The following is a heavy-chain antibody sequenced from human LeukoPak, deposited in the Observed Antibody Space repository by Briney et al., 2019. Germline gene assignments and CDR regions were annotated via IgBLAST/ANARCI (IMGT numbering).Heavy chain of an antibody. CDR1: GGSFSGYY. CDR3: ARDKIRGWEYNWFDP. D-gene: IGHD3-10*01. V-gene: IGHV4-34*01. CDR2: INHSGST. Sequence: SETLSLTCAVYGGSFSGYYWSWIRQPPGKGLEWIGEINHSGSTNYNPSLKSRVTISVDTSKNQFSLKLSSVTAADTAVYYCARDKIRGWEYNWFDPWGQGRLVTVSS. J-gene: IGHJ5*02.